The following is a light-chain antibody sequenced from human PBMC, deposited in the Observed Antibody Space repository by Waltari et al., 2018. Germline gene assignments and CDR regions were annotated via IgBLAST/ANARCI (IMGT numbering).Light chain of an antibody. Sequence: DVGLTQSPLSLPVTLGQPASISCRSSQSLVYTDGISYLNWFHQRPGQAPRRLMYKVSNRDSGVPDRFSGSGSGTEFTLMISSVEADDVGVYFCVQATHWPVTFGQGTRLEIK. V-gene: IGKV2-30*01. CDR2: KVS. J-gene: IGKJ5*01. CDR3: VQATHWPVT. CDR1: QSLVYTDGISY.